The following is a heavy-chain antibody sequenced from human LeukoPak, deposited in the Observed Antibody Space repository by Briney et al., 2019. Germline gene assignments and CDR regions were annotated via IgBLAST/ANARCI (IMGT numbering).Heavy chain of an antibody. CDR2: IYYSGST. Sequence: SETLSLTCAVYGGSFSGYYWSWIRQPPGKGLEWIGSIYYSGSTYYNPSLKSRVTISVDTSKNQFSLKLSPVTAADTAVYYCARLRLYYDILTGTNWFDPWGQGTLVTVSS. CDR3: ARLRLYYDILTGTNWFDP. CDR1: GGSFSGYY. J-gene: IGHJ5*02. D-gene: IGHD3-9*01. V-gene: IGHV4-34*01.